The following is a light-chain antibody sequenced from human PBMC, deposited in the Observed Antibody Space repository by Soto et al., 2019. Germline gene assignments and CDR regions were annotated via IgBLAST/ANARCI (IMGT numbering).Light chain of an antibody. Sequence: DIVMTQSPDSLAVSLGERATINCKSSQSVLYSPNNKNCLSWYQQKPGQPPKLLIYWASTRESGVPDRFSGSGSGTDFTLTISSLQAEDVALYYCQQFGYTPRTLGQGTKVDIK. CDR2: WAS. CDR1: QSVLYSPNNKNC. J-gene: IGKJ1*01. V-gene: IGKV4-1*01. CDR3: QQFGYTPRT.